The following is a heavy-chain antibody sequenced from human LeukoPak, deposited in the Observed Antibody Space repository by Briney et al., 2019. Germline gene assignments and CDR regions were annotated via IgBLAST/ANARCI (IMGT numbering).Heavy chain of an antibody. CDR1: GFSFNDYG. J-gene: IGHJ4*02. V-gene: IGHV3-20*04. Sequence: GGSLRLSCAASGFSFNDYGMIWVRHAPGKGLEWVSSISWSGVSTGYADSVKGRFTISRDTANNSLFLQINSLRAEDTALYYCARDAGTAFDIWGQGTLVTVSS. D-gene: IGHD1-1*01. CDR2: ISWSGVST. CDR3: ARDAGTAFDI.